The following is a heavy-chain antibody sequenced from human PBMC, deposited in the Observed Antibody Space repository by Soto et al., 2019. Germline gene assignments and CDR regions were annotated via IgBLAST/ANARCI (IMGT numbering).Heavy chain of an antibody. D-gene: IGHD1-26*01. V-gene: IGHV3-23*01. J-gene: IGHJ4*02. CDR3: AKDHRAGSFPDY. CDR2: ISGSGGST. CDR1: GFTFSSYA. Sequence: EVQLLESGGGLVQPGGSLRLSCAASGFTFSSYAMSWVRQAPGKGLEWVSAISGSGGSTYYADSVKGRFTISRDNSKNTLYMQMNSLRAEDTAVYYCAKDHRAGSFPDYWGQGTLVTVSS.